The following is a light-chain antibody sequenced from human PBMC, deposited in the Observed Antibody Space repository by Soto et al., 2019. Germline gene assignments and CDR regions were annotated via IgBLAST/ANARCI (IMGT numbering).Light chain of an antibody. CDR1: QSVSSSY. CDR2: AAS. Sequence: EIVLTQSPGTLSLSPGERATLSCRASQSVSSSYLAWYQQKPGQAPRLLIYAASSRATGIPDRFTGGGSGTDFTLSIRRLEPEDFAVYYCQQYGRSPLTFGQGTKVEIK. J-gene: IGKJ1*01. CDR3: QQYGRSPLT. V-gene: IGKV3-20*01.